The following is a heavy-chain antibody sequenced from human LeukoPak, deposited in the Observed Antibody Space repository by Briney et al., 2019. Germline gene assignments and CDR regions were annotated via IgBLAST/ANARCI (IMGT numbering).Heavy chain of an antibody. CDR2: IKQDGSEK. J-gene: IGHJ4*02. CDR1: GFTFSNYW. Sequence: VQPGGSLRLSCAASGFTFSNYWMSWVRQAPGKGLEWVANIKQDGSEKYYVDSVKGRFTISRDNAKNSLYLQMNSLRAEDTAVYYCARALTTVVTQGYTAGYWGQGTLVTVSS. D-gene: IGHD4-23*01. V-gene: IGHV3-7*01. CDR3: ARALTTVVTQGYTAGY.